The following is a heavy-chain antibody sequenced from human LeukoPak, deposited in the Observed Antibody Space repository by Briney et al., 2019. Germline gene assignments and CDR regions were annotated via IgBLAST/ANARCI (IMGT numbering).Heavy chain of an antibody. D-gene: IGHD6-13*01. Sequence: GESLKISCKGSGYSFSSYWIAWVRQMPGKGLEWMGIIHPGNSETTYNPSFQAQVTMSADKSITTAYLQWSSLEAPDTAMYYCARRLSTIAAAAANEYWGQGTLVTVSS. CDR1: GYSFSSYW. V-gene: IGHV5-51*01. CDR3: ARRLSTIAAAAANEY. CDR2: IHPGNSET. J-gene: IGHJ4*02.